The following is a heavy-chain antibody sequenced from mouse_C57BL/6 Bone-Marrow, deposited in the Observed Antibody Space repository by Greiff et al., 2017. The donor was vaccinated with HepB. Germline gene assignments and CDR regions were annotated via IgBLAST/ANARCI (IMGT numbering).Heavy chain of an antibody. V-gene: IGHV1-42*01. Sequence: VQLKQSGPELVKPGASVKISCKASGYSFTGYYMNWVKQSPEKSLEWIGEINPSTGGTTYNQKFKAKATLTVDKSSSTAYMQLKSLTSEDSAVYYCARNYGNYPAMDYWGQGTPVTVSS. J-gene: IGHJ4*01. CDR2: INPSTGGT. CDR3: ARNYGNYPAMDY. CDR1: GYSFTGYY. D-gene: IGHD2-1*01.